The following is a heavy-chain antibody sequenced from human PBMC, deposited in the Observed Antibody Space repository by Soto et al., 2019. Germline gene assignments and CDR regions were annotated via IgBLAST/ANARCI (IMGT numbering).Heavy chain of an antibody. Sequence: LASASCRETFKSYGMPLFLQAPGKGLVWVSRINSDGSRTNYADSVKGRFTISRDNAENTLYLQMNSLRAEETAVYYCAREVRGASGLDIWGQGTMVTVSS. V-gene: IGHV3-74*01. CDR2: INSDGSRT. CDR3: AREVRGASGLDI. CDR1: RETFKSYG. J-gene: IGHJ3*02. D-gene: IGHD3-16*01.